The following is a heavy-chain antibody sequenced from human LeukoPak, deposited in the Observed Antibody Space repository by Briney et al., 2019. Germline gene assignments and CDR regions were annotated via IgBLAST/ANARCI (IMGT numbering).Heavy chain of an antibody. D-gene: IGHD5-12*01. Sequence: SETLSLTCTVSGGSISSSSYYWGWIRQPPGKGLEWIGSIYYSGSTYYNPSLKSRVTISVDTSKNQFSLKLSSVTAADTAVYYCARAPRVAISYYFDYWGQGSLVTVSS. CDR1: GGSISSSSYY. CDR3: ARAPRVAISYYFDY. CDR2: IYYSGST. J-gene: IGHJ4*02. V-gene: IGHV4-39*07.